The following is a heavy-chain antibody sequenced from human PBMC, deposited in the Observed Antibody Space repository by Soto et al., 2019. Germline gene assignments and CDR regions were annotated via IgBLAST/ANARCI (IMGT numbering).Heavy chain of an antibody. CDR1: GFTFSSYS. Sequence: GGSLRLSCAASGFTFSSYSMNWVRQAPGKGLEWVSSISSSSSYIYYADSVKGRFTISRDNAKNSLYLKMNSLRAEDTAVYYCARDRGYCSGGSCYSSYYYGMDVWGQGTTVTVSS. J-gene: IGHJ6*02. CDR3: ARDRGYCSGGSCYSSYYYGMDV. V-gene: IGHV3-21*01. D-gene: IGHD2-15*01. CDR2: ISSSSSYI.